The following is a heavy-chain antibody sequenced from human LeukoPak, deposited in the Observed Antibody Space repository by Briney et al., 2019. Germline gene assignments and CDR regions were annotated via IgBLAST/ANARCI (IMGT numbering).Heavy chain of an antibody. CDR3: ARAFWSGYIFDY. Sequence: SVKVSCKASGGTFSSYAISWVRQPPGQGLDWMGGIFPIFGTANYAQKFQGRVTITADESSSTAYMELSKLRSEDTAVYYCARAFWSGYIFDYWGQGTLVTVSS. V-gene: IGHV1-69*13. CDR2: IFPIFGTA. J-gene: IGHJ4*02. D-gene: IGHD3-3*01. CDR1: GGTFSSYA.